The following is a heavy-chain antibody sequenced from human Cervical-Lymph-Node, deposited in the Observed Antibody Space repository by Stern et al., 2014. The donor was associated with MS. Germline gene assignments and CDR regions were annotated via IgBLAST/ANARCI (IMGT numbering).Heavy chain of an antibody. Sequence: VHLVESGAEARAPGASMKVSCKASGYIFTDYYLHWVRQAPGQGLEWLGWINPNSGGTNYAQNIQGRVTMTRDTSISTAYMELRWLGSADTAVYYCARGSGTAYDLRGDYWGQGTLVTVSS. CDR3: ARGSGTAYDLRGDY. CDR2: INPNSGGT. J-gene: IGHJ4*01. D-gene: IGHD3-3*01. CDR1: GYIFTDYY. V-gene: IGHV1-2*02.